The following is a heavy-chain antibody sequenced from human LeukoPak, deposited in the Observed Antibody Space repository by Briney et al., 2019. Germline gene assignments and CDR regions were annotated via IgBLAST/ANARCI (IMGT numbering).Heavy chain of an antibody. J-gene: IGHJ6*02. D-gene: IGHD1-26*01. Sequence: SETLSLTCTVSGGSISSYYWSWIRQPAGKGLEWIGRIYTSGSTNYNPSLKSRVTMSVDTSKNQFSLKLSSVTAADTAVYYCARGGLVGATSRYYYYYGMDVWGQGTTVTVSS. CDR1: GGSISSYY. CDR3: ARGGLVGATSRYYYYYGMDV. CDR2: IYTSGST. V-gene: IGHV4-4*07.